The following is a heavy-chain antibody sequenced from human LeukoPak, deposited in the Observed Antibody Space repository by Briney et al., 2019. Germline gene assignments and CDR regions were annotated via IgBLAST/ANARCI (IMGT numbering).Heavy chain of an antibody. CDR2: MFYSGST. D-gene: IGHD3-10*01. J-gene: IGHJ5*02. Sequence: SQTLSLTCTVSGGSISSGGYYWSWIRQHPGKGLELIGYMFYSGSTYYNPSLKSRVTISVDTSKNQFSLKLSSVTAADTAVYYCARDGSGSYLNWFDPWGQGTLVTVSS. CDR3: ARDGSGSYLNWFDP. V-gene: IGHV4-31*03. CDR1: GGSISSGGYY.